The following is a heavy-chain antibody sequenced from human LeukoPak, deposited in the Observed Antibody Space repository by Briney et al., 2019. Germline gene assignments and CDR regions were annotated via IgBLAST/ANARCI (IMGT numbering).Heavy chain of an antibody. J-gene: IGHJ4*02. CDR1: GGSISSSSYY. Sequence: SETLSLTCTVSGGSISSSSYYWGWIRQPPGKGLEWIGSIYYSGSTYYNPSLESRVTISVDTSKNQFSLKLSSVTAADTAVYYCARLLRRGYSLNFDYWGQGTLVTVSS. CDR3: ARLLRRGYSLNFDY. V-gene: IGHV4-39*01. D-gene: IGHD5-12*01. CDR2: IYYSGST.